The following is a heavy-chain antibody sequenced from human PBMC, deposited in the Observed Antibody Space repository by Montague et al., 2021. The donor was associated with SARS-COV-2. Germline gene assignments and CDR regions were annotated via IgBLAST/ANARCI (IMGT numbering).Heavy chain of an antibody. CDR2: VTTSGTT. D-gene: IGHD6-6*01. J-gene: IGHJ4*02. V-gene: IGHV4-4*07. CDR3: ARTPTRPLSLDS. CDR1: GGSITGFS. Sequence: SETLSLICAVSGGSITGFSWSWVRQPAGKGLEWIGRVTTSGTTNYSPSLRSRVTMSVDTSKNQFSLNLNSVTAADTAIYYCARTPTRPLSLDSWGQGTLVTVSS.